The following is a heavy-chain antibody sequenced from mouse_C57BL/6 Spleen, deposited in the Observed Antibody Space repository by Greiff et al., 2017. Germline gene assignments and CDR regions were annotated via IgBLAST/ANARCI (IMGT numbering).Heavy chain of an antibody. D-gene: IGHD2-1*01. CDR1: GFTFTDYY. Sequence: EVQRVESGGGLVQPGGSLSLSCAASGFTFTDYYMSWVRQPPGKALEWLGFIRNKANGYTTDYSASVKGRFTISSDNSQSILYLQMNALRAEDSATYYCARLYGNYVWYFDVWGTGTTVTVSS. CDR2: IRNKANGYTT. V-gene: IGHV7-3*01. CDR3: ARLYGNYVWYFDV. J-gene: IGHJ1*03.